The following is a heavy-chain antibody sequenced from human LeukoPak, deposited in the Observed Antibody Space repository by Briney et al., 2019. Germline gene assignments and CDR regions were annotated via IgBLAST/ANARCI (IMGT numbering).Heavy chain of an antibody. D-gene: IGHD3-9*01. J-gene: IGHJ4*02. CDR3: AKGEAIRYFDWLLYD. Sequence: PGGSLRLSCAASGFTFDDYAMHWVRQAPGKGLEWVSGISWNSGNIYYEDSVKGRFTISRDNTKNSLYLQMNSLRAVDTALYYCAKGEAIRYFDWLLYDWGQGIPVTVSS. V-gene: IGHV3-9*01. CDR2: ISWNSGNI. CDR1: GFTFDDYA.